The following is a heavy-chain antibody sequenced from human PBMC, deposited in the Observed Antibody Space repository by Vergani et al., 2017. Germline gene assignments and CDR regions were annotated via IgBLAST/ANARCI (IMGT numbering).Heavy chain of an antibody. D-gene: IGHD1-26*01. CDR2: IMPDGSAT. J-gene: IGHJ6*03. CDR1: GFTFSDFW. CDR3: ARATVGSYYKGQTDYYYYMDV. V-gene: IGHV3-7*01. Sequence: EVLLVESGGGLVQPGGSLRLSCTASGFTFSDFWMTWVRQVPGKGLEWVANIMPDGSATMYADSLRGRFSISRDNAKNSLYLQMNSLRAEDTAVYYCARATVGSYYKGQTDYYYYMDVWGKGTTVTVSS.